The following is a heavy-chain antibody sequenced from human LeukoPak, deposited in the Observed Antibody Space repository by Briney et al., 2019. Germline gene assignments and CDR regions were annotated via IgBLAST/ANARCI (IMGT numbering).Heavy chain of an antibody. J-gene: IGHJ6*02. CDR1: GASISSYY. CDR2: ISGSGSYT. Sequence: ETLSLTCAVSGASISSYYWSWVRQAPGKGLEWVSSISGSGSYTYYADSVKGRFTISRDNSKDTVYLQMNSLRAEDTAVYYCATRSYYYGLDVWGQGTTVTVSS. V-gene: IGHV3-23*01. CDR3: ATRSYYYGLDV.